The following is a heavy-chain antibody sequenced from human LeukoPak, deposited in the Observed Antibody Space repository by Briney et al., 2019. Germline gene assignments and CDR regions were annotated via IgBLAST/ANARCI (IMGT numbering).Heavy chain of an antibody. J-gene: IGHJ4*02. CDR1: GYSISSGFY. CDR3: ARRVGSSDCFDY. Sequence: PSVTLSLICTVSGYSISSGFYWGWIRQPPGKGLEWIGNVYHGGSSYYNPSLKSRVTISVDTSKNQFSLNLYSVTAADTAVYYCARRVGSSDCFDYWGQGTLVTVSS. D-gene: IGHD6-6*01. CDR2: VYHGGSS. V-gene: IGHV4-38-2*02.